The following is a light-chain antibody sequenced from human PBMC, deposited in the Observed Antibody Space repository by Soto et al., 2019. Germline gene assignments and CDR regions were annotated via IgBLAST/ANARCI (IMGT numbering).Light chain of an antibody. CDR3: SSYSSSSTYV. J-gene: IGLJ1*01. CDR2: EVS. Sequence: QSVLTQPASVSESPGQSITISCTGTSRDVGSYKYVSWYQQHAGEVPRLVIYEVSNRPSGVSSRFSGSKSGNTASLTISGLLAEDEADYYCSSYSSSSTYVFGTGTKVTVL. V-gene: IGLV2-14*03. CDR1: SRDVGSYKY.